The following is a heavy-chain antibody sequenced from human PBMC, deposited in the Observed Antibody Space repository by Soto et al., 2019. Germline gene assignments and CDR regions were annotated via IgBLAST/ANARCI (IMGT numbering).Heavy chain of an antibody. CDR1: GGSISSGDYY. CDR2: IYYSGST. V-gene: IGHV4-61*08. Sequence: SETLSLTCTVSGGSISSGDYYWSWIRQPPGKGLEWIGYIYYSGSTNYNPSLKSRVTISVDTSKNQFSLKLSSVTAADTAVYYCARNGYSGGSYDYWGQGTLVTVSS. J-gene: IGHJ4*02. D-gene: IGHD2-15*01. CDR3: ARNGYSGGSYDY.